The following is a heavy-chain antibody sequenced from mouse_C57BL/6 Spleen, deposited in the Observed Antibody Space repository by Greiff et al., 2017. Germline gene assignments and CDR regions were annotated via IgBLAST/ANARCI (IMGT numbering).Heavy chain of an antibody. Sequence: EVMLVESGGGLVQPGGSMKLSCAASGFTFSDAWMDWVRQSPEKGLEWVAEIRNKGNNHATYYDESGKGRFTFSRDDSKSIVYLQITGLRAVDTGIYYCTTPSMITTRAMGYWGQGTSVTVSS. CDR3: TTPSMITTRAMGY. J-gene: IGHJ4*01. D-gene: IGHD2-4*01. CDR1: GFTFSDAW. V-gene: IGHV6-6*01. CDR2: IRNKGNNHAT.